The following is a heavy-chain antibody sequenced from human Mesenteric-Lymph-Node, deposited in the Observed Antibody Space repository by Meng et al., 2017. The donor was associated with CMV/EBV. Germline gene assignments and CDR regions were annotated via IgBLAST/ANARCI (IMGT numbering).Heavy chain of an antibody. CDR2: IKEDGSEK. CDR1: EVTLSSYW. CDR3: AIYDISPYPLDY. J-gene: IGHJ4*02. D-gene: IGHD3-22*01. V-gene: IGHV3-7*01. Sequence: GGSLRLSCEVSEVTLSSYWMTWVRQAPGKGLEWVANIKEDGSEKYYVDSVKGRFTISRDNAKKSIFLQMNGLRVEDTATYFCAIYDISPYPLDYWGQGTPVTVSS.